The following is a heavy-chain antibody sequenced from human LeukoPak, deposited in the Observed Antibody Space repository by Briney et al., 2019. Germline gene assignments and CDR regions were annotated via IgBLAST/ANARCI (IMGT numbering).Heavy chain of an antibody. V-gene: IGHV1-69*13. J-gene: IGHJ6*02. CDR1: GGTFSSYA. Sequence: WASVKVSCKASGGTFSSYAISWVRQAPGQGLEWMGGIIPIFGTANYAQKFQGRVTITADESTSTAYMELSSLRSEDTAVYYCARDPLGTVTFGEYYYYGMDVWGQGTTVTVSS. CDR3: ARDPLGTVTFGEYYYYGMDV. D-gene: IGHD4-11*01. CDR2: IIPIFGTA.